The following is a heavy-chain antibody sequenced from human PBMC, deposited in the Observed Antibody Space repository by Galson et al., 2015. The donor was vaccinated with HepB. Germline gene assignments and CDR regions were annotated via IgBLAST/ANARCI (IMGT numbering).Heavy chain of an antibody. V-gene: IGHV3-30*04. CDR1: GFTFSSYA. CDR3: ARAYYYYGMDV. J-gene: IGHJ6*02. Sequence: SLRLSCAASGFTFSSYAMHWVRQAPGKGLEWVAVISYDGSNKYYADSVKGRFTISRDNSKNTLYLQMNSLRAEDTAVYYCARAYYYYGMDVWGQGTTVTVSS. CDR2: ISYDGSNK.